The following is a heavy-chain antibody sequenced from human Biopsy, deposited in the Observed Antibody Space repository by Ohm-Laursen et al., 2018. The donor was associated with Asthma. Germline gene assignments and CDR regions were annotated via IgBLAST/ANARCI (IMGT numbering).Heavy chain of an antibody. CDR3: AGGRYCSGASCLYGMDV. V-gene: IGHV3-11*01. J-gene: IGHJ6*02. Sequence: SLRLSCAASGMSVSDYYMTWLRQSPGKGLEWLSHIGIKGTSIYYADSVKGRFTISRDSAKNSLFLQMNGLRADDTAVYFCAGGRYCSGASCLYGMDVWGQGTTVSVSS. D-gene: IGHD2-15*01. CDR2: IGIKGTSI. CDR1: GMSVSDYY.